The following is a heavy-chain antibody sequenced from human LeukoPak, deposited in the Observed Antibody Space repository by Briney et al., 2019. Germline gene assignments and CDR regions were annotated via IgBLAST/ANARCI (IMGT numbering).Heavy chain of an antibody. CDR2: ISCSGGST. Sequence: GGSLRLSCAASGFTFSSYAMSWVRQAPAKRLQFVSAISCSGGSTYYADSVKGRFTISRDNSNNTLYLQINRPTAHHPAVYHRANHTPAPKRHLLSFAELSFAYRGQATLATVPS. CDR1: GFTFSSYA. J-gene: IGHJ4*02. D-gene: IGHD3-10*01. CDR3: ANHTPAPKRHLLSFAELSFAY. V-gene: IGHV3-23*01.